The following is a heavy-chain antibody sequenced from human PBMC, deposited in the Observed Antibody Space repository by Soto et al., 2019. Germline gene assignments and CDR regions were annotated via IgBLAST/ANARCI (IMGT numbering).Heavy chain of an antibody. V-gene: IGHV3-11*01. D-gene: IGHD3-16*01. CDR2: MSSSGNDI. CDR1: GFTFSDYY. Sequence: QVQLVESGGGLVKPGGSLRLSCAASGFTFSDYYMTWIRQAPGKGLEWVSYMSSSGNDIYYADSVKGRFTISRDNTENSLFLQMNSLRAEDTAIYYCARVGQDYNYGMDVWGQGTTVTVSS. J-gene: IGHJ6*02. CDR3: ARVGQDYNYGMDV.